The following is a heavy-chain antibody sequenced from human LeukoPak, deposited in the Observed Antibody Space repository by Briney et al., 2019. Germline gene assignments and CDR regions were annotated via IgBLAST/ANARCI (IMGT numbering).Heavy chain of an antibody. Sequence: ASVKVSCKASGYTFTSYGISWVRQAPGQGLEWMGWISAYNGNTNYAQKLQGRVTMTTDTSTSTAYMELRSLRSDDTAVYYCARARCRSTSCYVGEDWFDPWGQGTLVTVSS. CDR1: GYTFTSYG. CDR2: ISAYNGNT. CDR3: ARARCRSTSCYVGEDWFDP. V-gene: IGHV1-18*01. D-gene: IGHD2-2*01. J-gene: IGHJ5*02.